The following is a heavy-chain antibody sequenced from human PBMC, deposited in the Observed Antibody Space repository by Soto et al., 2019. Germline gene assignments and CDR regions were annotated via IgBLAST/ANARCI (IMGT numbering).Heavy chain of an antibody. CDR1: GFIFDDYA. V-gene: IGHV3-9*01. CDR3: VKGEYYYDSSGYYPFDY. D-gene: IGHD3-22*01. J-gene: IGHJ4*02. CDR2: ISWDSGSI. Sequence: GGSLRLSCAASGFIFDDYAMHWVRQAPGKGLEWVSGISWDSGSIIYADSVKGRFIISRDNSKNTVYLQMSSLRVEDTAVYYCVKGEYYYDSSGYYPFDYWGQGTLVTVSS.